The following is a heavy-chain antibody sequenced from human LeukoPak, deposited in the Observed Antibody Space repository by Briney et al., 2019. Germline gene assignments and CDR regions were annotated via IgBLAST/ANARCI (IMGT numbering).Heavy chain of an antibody. CDR1: GVSISSHY. D-gene: IGHD5-18*01. CDR3: ATIKRGSIFGYFDF. J-gene: IGHJ4*02. Sequence: SETLCLTCTVSGVSISSHYWSWIRQPPGKGLEWTGDMFDSENTKDNPSLKSQIDLSADTSKNQFSLRLSSVNAADTAVYYCATIKRGSIFGYFDFWGQGILVTVSS. CDR2: MFDSENT. V-gene: IGHV4-59*11.